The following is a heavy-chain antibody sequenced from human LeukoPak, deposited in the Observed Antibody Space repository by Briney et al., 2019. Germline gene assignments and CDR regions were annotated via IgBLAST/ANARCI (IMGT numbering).Heavy chain of an antibody. V-gene: IGHV4-59*08. J-gene: IGHJ6*02. CDR1: GTSITRDY. CDR3: ARGDESLVYGMDV. CDR2: ISYSGSI. Sequence: SETLSLTCTVSGTSITRDYWTWIRQPPGKGLEWVGYISYSGSIHYSPSLSSRVSISLDTSKNQFSLRLKSVTAADTAVYYCARGDESLVYGMDVWGQGTTVTVSS.